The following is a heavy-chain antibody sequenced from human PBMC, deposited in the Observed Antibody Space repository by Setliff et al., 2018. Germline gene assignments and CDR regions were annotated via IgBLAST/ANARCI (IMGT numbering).Heavy chain of an antibody. CDR1: GGSFTYYY. D-gene: IGHD3-3*01. Sequence: SETLSLTCAASGGSFTYYYWTWIRQPPGKGLEWIGEINHSGSTNYNPSLKSRVTISVDTSKNQFSLKLSSVTAADTAVYYCARMSGFQYMDVWGKGTTVTVSS. CDR3: ARMSGFQYMDV. J-gene: IGHJ6*03. V-gene: IGHV4-34*01. CDR2: INHSGST.